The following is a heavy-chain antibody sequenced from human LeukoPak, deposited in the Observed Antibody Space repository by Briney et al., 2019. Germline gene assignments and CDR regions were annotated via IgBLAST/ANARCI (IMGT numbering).Heavy chain of an antibody. CDR3: AKDMKEQQLTWGDAFDI. D-gene: IGHD6-13*01. CDR2: ISWNSGSI. J-gene: IGHJ3*02. Sequence: GGSLRLSCAASGFTFDDYAMHWVRQAPGKGLEWVSGISWNSGSIGYADSVKGRFTISRDNAKNSLYLQMNSLRAEDTALYYCAKDMKEQQLTWGDAFDIWGQGTMVTVSS. CDR1: GFTFDDYA. V-gene: IGHV3-9*01.